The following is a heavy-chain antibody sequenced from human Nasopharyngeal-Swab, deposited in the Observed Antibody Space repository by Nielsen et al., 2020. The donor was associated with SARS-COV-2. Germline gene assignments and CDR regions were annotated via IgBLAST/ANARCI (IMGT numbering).Heavy chain of an antibody. D-gene: IGHD3-10*01. CDR3: AKDWGVRELDY. V-gene: IGHV3-11*01. CDR1: GFTFSDYY. CDR2: ISSSGSTI. J-gene: IGHJ4*02. Sequence: GSLRLSCAASGFTFSDYYMSWIRQAPGKGLEWVSYISSSGSTIYYADSVKGRFTISRDNSKNTLYLQMNSLRAEDTAVYYCAKDWGVRELDYWGQGTLVTVSS.